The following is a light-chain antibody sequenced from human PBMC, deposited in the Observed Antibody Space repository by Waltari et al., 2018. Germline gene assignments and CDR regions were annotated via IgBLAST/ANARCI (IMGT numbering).Light chain of an antibody. J-gene: IGLJ2*01. V-gene: IGLV1-47*01. CDR2: RNN. Sequence: QSVLTQPPSASGTPGQRVTISCSGSSSNIGSNFVYWYQQPPGTAPKLLIYRNNQRPSGVPDRFSGSKSGTSASLAISGLRSEDAADYYCAAWDDSLSGPVFGGGTRLTVL. CDR1: SSNIGSNF. CDR3: AAWDDSLSGPV.